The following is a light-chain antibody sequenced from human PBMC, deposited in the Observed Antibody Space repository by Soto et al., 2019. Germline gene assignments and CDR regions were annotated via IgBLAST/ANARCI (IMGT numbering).Light chain of an antibody. V-gene: IGKV3-20*01. J-gene: IGKJ2*01. Sequence: EIMLTQSPGTLSLSPGERATLSCRASQTVSSNYLAWYQQKPGQAPRLLIYGASNRATGIPDRFSGSASGTDFTLTISRLEPEDFAVYYCQQYGSPYTFGQGTRLEL. CDR1: QTVSSNY. CDR2: GAS. CDR3: QQYGSPYT.